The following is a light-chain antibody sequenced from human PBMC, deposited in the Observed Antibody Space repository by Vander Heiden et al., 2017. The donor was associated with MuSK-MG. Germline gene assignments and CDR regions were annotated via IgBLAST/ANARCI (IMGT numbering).Light chain of an antibody. CDR3: RQTLQTPRT. CDR1: QSLLYSNGYNY. V-gene: IGKV2-28*01. Sequence: DIVMTQSPLSLPVTPGEPASISCRSSQSLLYSNGYNYLDWYLQKPGQSPQLLIYLGSNRASGVPDRFSGGGSGTDFTLKISRVEAEDVGVYYCRQTLQTPRTFGGGTKVEIK. J-gene: IGKJ4*01. CDR2: LGS.